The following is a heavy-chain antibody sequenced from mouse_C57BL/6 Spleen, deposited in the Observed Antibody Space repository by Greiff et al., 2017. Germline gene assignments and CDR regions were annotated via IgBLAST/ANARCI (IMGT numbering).Heavy chain of an antibody. CDR1: GYTFTSYW. CDR3: ARNYGSSYGGAWFAY. D-gene: IGHD1-1*01. V-gene: IGHV1-7*01. Sequence: VQLQQSGAELAKPGASVKLSCKASGYTFTSYWMHWVKQRPGQGLEWIGYINPSSGYTKYNQKFKDKATLTADNSSSTAYMQLSSLPYEDSAVYYCARNYGSSYGGAWFAYWGQGTLGTVSA. J-gene: IGHJ3*01. CDR2: INPSSGYT.